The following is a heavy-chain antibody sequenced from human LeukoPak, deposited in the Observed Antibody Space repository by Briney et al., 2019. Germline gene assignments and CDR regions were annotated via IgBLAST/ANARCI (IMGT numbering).Heavy chain of an antibody. CDR2: ISGSGGST. J-gene: IGHJ4*02. V-gene: IGHV3-23*01. CDR3: AKDNLYYYDSSGSPSDY. D-gene: IGHD3-22*01. CDR1: VFTFSSYA. Sequence: GGSLRLSCAASVFTFSSYAMSWVRQAPGKGLEWVSAISGSGGSTYYADSVKGRFTISRDNSKNTLYLQMNSLRAEDTAVYYCAKDNLYYYDSSGSPSDYWGQGTLVTVSS.